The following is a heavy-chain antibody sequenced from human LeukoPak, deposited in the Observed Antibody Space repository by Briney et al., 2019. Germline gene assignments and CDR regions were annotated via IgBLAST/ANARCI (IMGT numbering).Heavy chain of an antibody. Sequence: GGSLRLSCVASRITFGHHAMNWVRQALGKGLEWVSSIFDSGAPSYYSDSVKGRFTISRDNSRDTFYLQMENLRAEDSATYYCTKAVGGGRDAYDVWGQGTRVIVSS. CDR2: IFDSGAPS. V-gene: IGHV3-23*01. J-gene: IGHJ3*01. CDR1: RITFGHHA. CDR3: TKAVGGGRDAYDV. D-gene: IGHD3-16*01.